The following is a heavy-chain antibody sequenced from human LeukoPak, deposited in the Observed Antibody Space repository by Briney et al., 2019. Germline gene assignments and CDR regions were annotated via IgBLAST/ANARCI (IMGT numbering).Heavy chain of an antibody. D-gene: IGHD4-23*01. CDR1: GFTFSSYG. CDR2: IHHDGSNK. J-gene: IGHJ4*02. V-gene: IGHV3-30*02. CDR3: ARDYGGSSPFDY. Sequence: TGGSLRLSCAASGFTFSSYGMHWVRQAPGKGLDWVAFIHHDGSNKYYADSVRGRFTISRDNSKNTLYLQMNSLRAEDTAVYYCARDYGGSSPFDYWGQGTLVTVSS.